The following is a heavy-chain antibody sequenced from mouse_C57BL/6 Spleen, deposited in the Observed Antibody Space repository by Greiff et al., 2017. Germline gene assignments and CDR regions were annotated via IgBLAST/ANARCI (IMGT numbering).Heavy chain of an antibody. Sequence: QVQLQQPGAELVKPGASVKMSCKASGYTFTSYWITWVKQRPGQGLEWIGDIYPGSGSTNYNEKFKSKATLTVDTSSSTAYMQLSSLTSEDSAVYYCARAYYYGSSPYWYFDVWGTGTTVTVSS. CDR2: IYPGSGST. D-gene: IGHD1-1*01. CDR1: GYTFTSYW. V-gene: IGHV1-55*01. CDR3: ARAYYYGSSPYWYFDV. J-gene: IGHJ1*03.